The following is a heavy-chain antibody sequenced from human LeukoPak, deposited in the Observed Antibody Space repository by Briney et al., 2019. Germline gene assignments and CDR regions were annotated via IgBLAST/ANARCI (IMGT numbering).Heavy chain of an antibody. D-gene: IGHD4-17*01. CDR3: ARDQRYGDYWSGFGY. CDR2: IWYDGGNK. Sequence: GGSLRLSCAASGFTFSSYGMHWVRQAPGKGLEWVAVIWYDGGNKYYADSVKGRFTISRDNSKNTLYLQMNSLRAEDTAVYYCARDQRYGDYWSGFGYWGQGTLVTVSS. V-gene: IGHV3-33*01. CDR1: GFTFSSYG. J-gene: IGHJ4*02.